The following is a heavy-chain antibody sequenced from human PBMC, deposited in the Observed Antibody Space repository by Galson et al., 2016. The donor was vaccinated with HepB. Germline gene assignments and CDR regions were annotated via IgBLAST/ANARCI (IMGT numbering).Heavy chain of an antibody. CDR1: GLNFSTHS. D-gene: IGHD3-10*01. Sequence: SLRLSCAASGLNFSTHSMNWVRQAPGKGLEWVSYISSSSSAIYYADSVKGRFTISRDNAKNSLYLQMNSLRDEDTAVYYCARDRGSYSPFDYWGQGTLVTVSS. V-gene: IGHV3-48*02. CDR2: ISSSSSAI. CDR3: ARDRGSYSPFDY. J-gene: IGHJ4*02.